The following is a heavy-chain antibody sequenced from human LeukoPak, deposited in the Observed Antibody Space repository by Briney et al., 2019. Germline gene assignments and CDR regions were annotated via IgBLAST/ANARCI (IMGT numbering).Heavy chain of an antibody. CDR1: GFTFSSYS. CDR3: ARAVQYYDLWGAEGYFDY. Sequence: PGGSLRLSCAASGFTFSSYSMNWVRQAPGKGLEWVSSIGSSSSYIYYADSVKGRFTISRDNAKNSLYLQMNSLRAEDTAVYYCARAVQYYDLWGAEGYFDYWGQGTLVTVSS. V-gene: IGHV3-21*01. J-gene: IGHJ4*02. CDR2: IGSSSSYI. D-gene: IGHD3-3*01.